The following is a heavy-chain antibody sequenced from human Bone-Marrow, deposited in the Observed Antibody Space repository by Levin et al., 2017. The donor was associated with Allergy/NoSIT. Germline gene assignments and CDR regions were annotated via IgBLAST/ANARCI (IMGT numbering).Heavy chain of an antibody. CDR2: ISSDGSDK. D-gene: IGHD3-10*01. CDR3: ALSPYGSATYQYYYAMDV. V-gene: IGHV3-30*04. J-gene: IGHJ6*02. CDR1: DFSFNIYT. Sequence: PGGSLRLSCVASDFSFNIYTMHWVRQAPGKGLEWVTLISSDGSDKFYADSVKGRFTISRDNSKNTLYLQMNSLRAEDTAIYYCALSPYGSATYQYYYAMDVWGQGTTVTVSS.